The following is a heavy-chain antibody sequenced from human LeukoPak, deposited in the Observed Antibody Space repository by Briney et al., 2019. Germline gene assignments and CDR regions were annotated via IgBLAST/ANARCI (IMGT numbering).Heavy chain of an antibody. J-gene: IGHJ4*02. Sequence: ASVKVSCKASGYTFTGYYMHWVRQAPGQGLEWMGWINPNSGGTNYAQKFQGRVTMTRDTSISTAYMELSRLRSDDTAVYYCATATYWGLYYFDYWGQGTLVTVSS. CDR2: INPNSGGT. D-gene: IGHD7-27*01. CDR1: GYTFTGYY. CDR3: ATATYWGLYYFDY. V-gene: IGHV1-2*02.